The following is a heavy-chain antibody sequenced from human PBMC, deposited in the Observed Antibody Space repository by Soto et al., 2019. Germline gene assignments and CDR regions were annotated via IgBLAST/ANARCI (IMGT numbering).Heavy chain of an antibody. CDR2: MNPNSGNT. V-gene: IGHV1-8*01. D-gene: IGHD4-17*01. J-gene: IGHJ5*02. CDR1: GYTFTSYD. Sequence: ASVKVSCKASGYTFTSYDINWVRQATGQGLEWMGWMNPNSGNTGYAQKFQGRVTMTRNTSISTAYMELSSLRSEDTAVYYCARGHRWDYGDANGDWFDPWGQGTLVIVSS. CDR3: ARGHRWDYGDANGDWFDP.